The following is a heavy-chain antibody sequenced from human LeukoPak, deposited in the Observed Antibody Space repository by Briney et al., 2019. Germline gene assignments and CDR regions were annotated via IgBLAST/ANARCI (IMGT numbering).Heavy chain of an antibody. V-gene: IGHV3-11*04. D-gene: IGHD2-2*01. Sequence: PGGSLRLSCAASGFTFTDYYMSWIRQAPGKGLEWVSYITNSGTTIYYADSVKGRFTISRDNAKNSLYLQMNSLRAEDTAVYYCASGSLRGYQLPAPPWGQGTLVTVSS. J-gene: IGHJ5*02. CDR2: ITNSGTTI. CDR3: ASGSLRGYQLPAPP. CDR1: GFTFTDYY.